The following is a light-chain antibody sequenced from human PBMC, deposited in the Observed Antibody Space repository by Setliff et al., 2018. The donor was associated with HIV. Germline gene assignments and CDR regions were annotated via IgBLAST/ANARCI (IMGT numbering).Light chain of an antibody. V-gene: IGKV3-20*01. Sequence: EIVLTQSPGTLSLSPGERATLSCRASQSVSNNYLAWYQQKPGQAPRLLIYGASSRAIDIPDRFSGSGSGTDFTLNINRLEPEDCAVYYCQQYGSSRRTFGQGTKVDIK. CDR3: QQYGSSRRT. CDR1: QSVSNNY. CDR2: GAS. J-gene: IGKJ2*01.